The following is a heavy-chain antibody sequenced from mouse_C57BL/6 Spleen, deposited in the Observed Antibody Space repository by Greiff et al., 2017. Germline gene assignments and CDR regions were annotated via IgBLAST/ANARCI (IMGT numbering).Heavy chain of an antibody. J-gene: IGHJ2*01. D-gene: IGHD1-1*01. CDR1: GYTFTSYW. CDR3: ARGGTTGLDY. V-gene: IGHV1-69*01. CDR2: IDPSDSYT. Sequence: QVQLQQPGAELVMPGASVKLSCKASGYTFTSYWMHWVKQRPGQGLEWIGEIDPSDSYTNYNQKFKGKSTLTVDKSSSTAYMQLSSLTSEASAVYYCARGGTTGLDYWGQGTTLTVSA.